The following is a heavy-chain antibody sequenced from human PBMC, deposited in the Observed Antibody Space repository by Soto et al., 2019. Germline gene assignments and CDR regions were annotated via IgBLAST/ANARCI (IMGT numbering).Heavy chain of an antibody. J-gene: IGHJ6*02. V-gene: IGHV1-69*01. D-gene: IGHD6-6*01. Sequence: QVQLVQSGAEVKKPGSSVKVSCRASGGTFSSYAVSWVRQAPGQGLEWMGVIIPLLNTPKYVQKFQGRVTITADASATTAYMELSSLRSEDTAVYYCARESSSPNYYYYGMDGWGQGTTVTVSS. CDR3: ARESSSPNYYYYGMDG. CDR1: GGTFSSYA. CDR2: IIPLLNTP.